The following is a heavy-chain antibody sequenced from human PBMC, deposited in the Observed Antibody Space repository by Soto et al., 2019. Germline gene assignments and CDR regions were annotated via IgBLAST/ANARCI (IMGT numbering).Heavy chain of an antibody. V-gene: IGHV3-30*18. CDR2: ISYDGSNK. CDR3: AKGVYYYDSSGYFLFDY. CDR1: GFTFSSYG. J-gene: IGHJ4*02. D-gene: IGHD3-22*01. Sequence: GGSLRLSCAASGFTFSSYGMHWVRQAPGKGLEWVAVISYDGSNKYYADSVKGRFTISRDNSKNPLYLQMNSLRAEDTAVYYCAKGVYYYDSSGYFLFDYWGQGTLVTVSS.